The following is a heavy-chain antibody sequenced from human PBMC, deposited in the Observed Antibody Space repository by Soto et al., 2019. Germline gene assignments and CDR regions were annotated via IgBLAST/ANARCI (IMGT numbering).Heavy chain of an antibody. D-gene: IGHD3-9*01. V-gene: IGHV3-30-3*01. CDR3: ARDLTIDY. CDR1: GFLFGTYA. J-gene: IGHJ4*02. Sequence: QVQLVESGGGVVQPGRSLRLSCAASGFLFGTYAMHWVRQAPGKGLEWVAVISYDGSNTDNADSVKGRFTISRDNSKNTLYLQMNSLRAEDTAVYYCARDLTIDYWGQGTLVTVSS. CDR2: ISYDGSNT.